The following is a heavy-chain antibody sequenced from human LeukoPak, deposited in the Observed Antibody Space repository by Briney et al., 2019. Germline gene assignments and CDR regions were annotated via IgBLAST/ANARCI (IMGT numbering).Heavy chain of an antibody. CDR1: GGSFSGYY. D-gene: IGHD6-19*01. J-gene: IGHJ4*02. CDR3: ASFSSGWRDHFDY. Sequence: SETLSLTCAVYGGSFSGYYWSWIRQPPGKGLEWIGEINHSGSTNYNPSLKSRVTISVDTSKNQFSLKLSSVTAADTAVYYCASFSSGWRDHFDYWGQGTLVTVSS. V-gene: IGHV4-34*01. CDR2: INHSGST.